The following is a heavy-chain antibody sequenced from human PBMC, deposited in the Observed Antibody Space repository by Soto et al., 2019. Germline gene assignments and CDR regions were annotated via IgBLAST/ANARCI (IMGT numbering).Heavy chain of an antibody. CDR2: ISYDGSNK. D-gene: IGHD3-10*01. J-gene: IGHJ4*02. V-gene: IGHV3-30-3*01. CDR3: ARARPSVWFGITYYFDY. Sequence: QVQLVESGGGVVQPGRSLRLSCAASGFTFSSYAMHWVRQAPGKGLEWVAVISYDGSNKYYADSVKGRFTISRDNSKNTLYLQMNSLRAEDTAVYYRARARPSVWFGITYYFDYWGQGTLVTVSS. CDR1: GFTFSSYA.